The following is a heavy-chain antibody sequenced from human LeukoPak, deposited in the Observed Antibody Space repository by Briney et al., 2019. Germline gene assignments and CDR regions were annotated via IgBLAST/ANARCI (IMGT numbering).Heavy chain of an antibody. D-gene: IGHD2-2*01. CDR3: ARDTLRYCSSTSCHPDV. J-gene: IGHJ6*02. CDR2: ISSSSSYI. CDR1: GFTFSSYS. V-gene: IGHV3-21*01. Sequence: PGGSLRLSCAASGFTFSSYSMNWVRRAPGKGLEWVSSISSSSSYIYYADSVKGRFTISRDNAKNSLYLQMNSLRAEDTAVYYCARDTLRYCSSTSCHPDVWGQGTTVTVSS.